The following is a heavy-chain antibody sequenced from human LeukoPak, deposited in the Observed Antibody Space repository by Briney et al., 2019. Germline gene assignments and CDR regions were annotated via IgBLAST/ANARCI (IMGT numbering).Heavy chain of an antibody. J-gene: IGHJ4*02. CDR1: GGTFSSYA. Sequence: ASVKVSCKASGGTFSSYAISWVRQAPGQGLEWLGGIIPIFGTANYAQKFQGRVTITADKSTSTAYMEPSSLRSEDTAVYYCARGAVRYLAPYYYFDYWGQGTLVTASP. D-gene: IGHD3-9*01. CDR3: ARGAVRYLAPYYYFDY. V-gene: IGHV1-69*06. CDR2: IIPIFGTA.